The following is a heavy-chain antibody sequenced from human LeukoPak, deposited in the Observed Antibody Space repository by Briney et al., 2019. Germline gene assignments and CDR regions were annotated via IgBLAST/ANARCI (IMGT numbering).Heavy chain of an antibody. Sequence: ASVKVSCKASGYTFTSYDINWVRQATGQGLEWMGWMNPNSGNTGYAQKFQGRVTITADESTSTAYMELSSLRSEDTAVYYCARDQIKLERRPTRWGMDVWGKGTTVTVSS. CDR2: MNPNSGNT. CDR1: GYTFTSYD. D-gene: IGHD1-1*01. V-gene: IGHV1-8*01. J-gene: IGHJ6*04. CDR3: ARDQIKLERRPTRWGMDV.